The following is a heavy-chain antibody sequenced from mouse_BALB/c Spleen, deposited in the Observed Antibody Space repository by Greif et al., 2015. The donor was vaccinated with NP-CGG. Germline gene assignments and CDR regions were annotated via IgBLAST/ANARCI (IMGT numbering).Heavy chain of an antibody. Sequence: EVKLVESGGGLVKPGGSLKLSCAASGFAFSSYDMSWVRQTPEKRLEWVAYISSGGGSTYYPDTVKGRFTISRDNAKNTLYLQMSSLKSEDTAMYYCARHYYRYDGYFDVWGAGTTVTVSS. V-gene: IGHV5-12-1*01. CDR2: ISSGGGST. CDR3: ARHYYRYDGYFDV. D-gene: IGHD2-14*01. J-gene: IGHJ1*01. CDR1: GFAFSSYD.